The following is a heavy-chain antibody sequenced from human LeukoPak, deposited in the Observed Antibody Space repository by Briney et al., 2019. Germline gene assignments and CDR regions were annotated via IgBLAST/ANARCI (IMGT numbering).Heavy chain of an antibody. J-gene: IGHJ6*03. CDR3: ARELRYYYYMDV. CDR2: IWYDGSNK. Sequence: GGSLRLSCAASGFTFSSYGMHWVRQAPGKGLEWVAVIWYDGSNKYYADSVKGRFTISRDNSKNTLYLQMSSLRAEDTAVYYCARELRYYYYMDVWGKGTTVTVSS. CDR1: GFTFSSYG. V-gene: IGHV3-33*01.